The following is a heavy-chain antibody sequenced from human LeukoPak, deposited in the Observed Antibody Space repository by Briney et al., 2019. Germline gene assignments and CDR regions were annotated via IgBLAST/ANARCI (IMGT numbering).Heavy chain of an antibody. CDR1: GFTFSSYG. CDR3: AKDPTQQLARARTHHDY. D-gene: IGHD6-13*01. Sequence: GGSLRLSCAASGFTFSSYGMHWVRQAPGKGLEWVAFIRYDGSNKYYADSVKGRFTISRDNSKNTLYLQMSSLRAEDTAVYYCAKDPTQQLARARTHHDYWGQGTLVTVSS. J-gene: IGHJ4*02. V-gene: IGHV3-30*02. CDR2: IRYDGSNK.